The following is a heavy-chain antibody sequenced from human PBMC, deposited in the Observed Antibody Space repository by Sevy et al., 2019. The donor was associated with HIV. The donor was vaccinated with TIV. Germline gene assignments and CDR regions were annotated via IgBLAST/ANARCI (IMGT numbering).Heavy chain of an antibody. D-gene: IGHD1-26*01. J-gene: IGHJ6*02. Sequence: GGSLRLSCAASGFTFSSYWMSWVRQAPGKGLEWVANIKQDGSEKYYVDSVKGRFTISRDNAKNSLYLLMNSLRAEDTAVYYCARDGKHDSYYYYYGMDVWGQGTTVTVSS. V-gene: IGHV3-7*01. CDR1: GFTFSSYW. CDR3: ARDGKHDSYYYYYGMDV. CDR2: IKQDGSEK.